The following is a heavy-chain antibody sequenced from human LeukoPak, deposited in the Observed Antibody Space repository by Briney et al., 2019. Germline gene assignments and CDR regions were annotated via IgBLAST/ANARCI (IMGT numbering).Heavy chain of an antibody. CDR3: ARGWSYYIDS. CDR1: GFTFSSYA. CDR2: ISASGGST. V-gene: IGHV3-23*01. Sequence: QPGGSLRLSCAASGFTFSSYAMTWVRQAPGKGLECVSSISASGGSTYFADSVKGRFTISRDNSENTLFLQMNSLRAEDTAVYYCARGWSYYIDSWGQGTLVTVSS. J-gene: IGHJ4*02. D-gene: IGHD3-10*01.